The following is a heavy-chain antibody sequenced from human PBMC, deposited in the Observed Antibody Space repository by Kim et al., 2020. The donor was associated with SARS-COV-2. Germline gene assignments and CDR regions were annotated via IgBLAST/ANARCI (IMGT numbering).Heavy chain of an antibody. CDR1: GFTFPGFTFSDFG. CDR2: ISYDGSLK. Sequence: GGSLRLSCIGSGFTFPGFTFSDFGMHWVRQAPGKGLEWVAVISYDGSLKFYGDSVKGRFIISRDNSKNALYLQVNRLRPEDTAVYYCAKVDGTAKVFGRGGDVGGRGTTVLVSS. J-gene: IGHJ6*02. V-gene: IGHV3-30*18. D-gene: IGHD3-3*01. CDR3: AKVDGTAKVFGRGGDV.